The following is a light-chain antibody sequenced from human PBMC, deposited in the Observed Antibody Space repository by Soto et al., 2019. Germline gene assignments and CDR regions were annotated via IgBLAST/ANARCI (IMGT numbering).Light chain of an antibody. CDR2: GAA. J-gene: IGKJ1*01. V-gene: IGKV3-15*01. CDR1: ENVLSY. CDR3: LQYCNWPRT. Sequence: ETVMTQSPATLSVSPGXRATLSCRASENVLSYLAWYQQKPGQPPRLLISGAATRPTDIPARFSGSGSGTEFTLTISSLQSEDSAVYYCLQYCNWPRTFCQGTKVDIK.